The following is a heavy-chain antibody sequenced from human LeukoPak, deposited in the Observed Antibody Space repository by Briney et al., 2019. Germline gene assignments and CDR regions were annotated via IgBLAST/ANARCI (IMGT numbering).Heavy chain of an antibody. V-gene: IGHV3-21*01. CDR1: GFTFSIYS. Sequence: GGSLRLSCAASGFTFSIYSMSWVRQAPGKGLEWVSSISSSSSYIYYADSVKGRFTISRDNAKNSLYLQMNSLRAEDTAVYYCARERIQLWRTGDYWGQGTLVTVSS. J-gene: IGHJ4*02. CDR3: ARERIQLWRTGDY. D-gene: IGHD5-18*01. CDR2: ISSSSSYI.